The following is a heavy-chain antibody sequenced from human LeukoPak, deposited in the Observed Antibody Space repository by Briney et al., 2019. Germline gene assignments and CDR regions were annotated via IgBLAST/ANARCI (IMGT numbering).Heavy chain of an antibody. CDR1: GFTFSEYY. D-gene: IGHD2-21*02. V-gene: IGHV3-11*01. Sequence: GGSLRLSCAASGFTFSEYYMSWIRQAPGKGLEWVSYISSSGSTIYYADSVKGRFTISRDNAKNSLYLQMNSLRAEDTAVYYCARGVVVTAIGAFDIWGQGTMVTVSS. CDR2: ISSSGSTI. J-gene: IGHJ3*02. CDR3: ARGVVVTAIGAFDI.